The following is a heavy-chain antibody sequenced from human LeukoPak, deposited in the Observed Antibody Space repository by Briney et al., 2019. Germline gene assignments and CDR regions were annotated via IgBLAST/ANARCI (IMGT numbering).Heavy chain of an antibody. J-gene: IGHJ3*02. CDR3: ATEWIDSSGYYQSGGDAFDI. CDR1: GFTVSSNY. V-gene: IGHV3-53*01. Sequence: GWSLRLSCAASGFTVSSNYMSWVRQAPGKGLEWVSVIYSGGSTYYADSVKGRFTISRDNSKNTLYLQMNSLRAEDTAVYYCATEWIDSSGYYQSGGDAFDIWGQGTMVTVSS. D-gene: IGHD3-22*01. CDR2: IYSGGST.